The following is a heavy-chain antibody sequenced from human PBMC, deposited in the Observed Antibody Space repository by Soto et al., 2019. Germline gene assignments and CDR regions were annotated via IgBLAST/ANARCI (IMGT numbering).Heavy chain of an antibody. V-gene: IGHV1-2*02. Sequence: ASVKVSCKASGYTFTGYYMHWVRQAPGQGLEWMGWINPNSGGTNYAQKFQGRVTMTRDTSISTAYMELSRLRSDDTAVYYCARRIAAAGSPATFDYWGQGTLVTVSS. D-gene: IGHD6-13*01. CDR1: GYTFTGYY. CDR3: ARRIAAAGSPATFDY. CDR2: INPNSGGT. J-gene: IGHJ4*02.